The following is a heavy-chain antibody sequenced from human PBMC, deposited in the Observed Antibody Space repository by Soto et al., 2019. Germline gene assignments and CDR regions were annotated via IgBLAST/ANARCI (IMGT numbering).Heavy chain of an antibody. CDR2: IYPGDSDT. CDR1: GYSFTRYW. CDR3: SKYSGYDYLGMAV. D-gene: IGHD5-12*01. Sequence: GESLKISCKGSGYSFTRYWIGWVRQMPGKGLEWMGIIYPGDSDTRYSPSFQGQVTISADKSISTAYLQWSSLKASDTAMYYCSKYSGYDYLGMAVWAQGTTVTVSS. V-gene: IGHV5-51*01. J-gene: IGHJ6*02.